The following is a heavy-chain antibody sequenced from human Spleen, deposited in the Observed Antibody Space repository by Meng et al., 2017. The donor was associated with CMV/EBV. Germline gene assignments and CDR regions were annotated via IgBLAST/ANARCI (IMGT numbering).Heavy chain of an antibody. CDR3: ARDWGHVGVGHYSTSGNYLDP. CDR2: INPNSGAT. Sequence: TGYNLHWVRQAPGQGLEWMGWINPNSGATNYAQKFQGRLTLTRDTSISTAYMELRRLRSDDTAVYYCARDWGHVGVGHYSTSGNYLDPWGQGTLVTVSS. J-gene: IGHJ5*02. V-gene: IGHV1-2*02. CDR1: TGYN. D-gene: IGHD6-6*01.